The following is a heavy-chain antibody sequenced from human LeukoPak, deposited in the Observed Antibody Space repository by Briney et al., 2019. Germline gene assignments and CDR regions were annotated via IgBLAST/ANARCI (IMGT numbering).Heavy chain of an antibody. CDR2: IYYSGST. Sequence: SESLSPTCTLSGGSISSYYWSWIRQPPGKGLEWIGYIYYSGSTNYNPSLKSRVTISVDTSKNQFSLKLSSVTAADTAVYYCARFPYSSGADYWGQGTLVTVSS. CDR1: GGSISSYY. D-gene: IGHD6-19*01. J-gene: IGHJ4*02. CDR3: ARFPYSSGADY. V-gene: IGHV4-59*01.